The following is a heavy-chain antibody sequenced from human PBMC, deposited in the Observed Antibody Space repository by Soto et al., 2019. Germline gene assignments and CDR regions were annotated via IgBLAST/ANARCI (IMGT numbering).Heavy chain of an antibody. CDR1: GYTFTSYG. J-gene: IGHJ5*02. CDR2: ISAYNGNT. Sequence: XSVKVSFKASGYTFTSYGISLVRHTPGQGLEWMGWISAYNGNTNYAQKLQGRVTMTTDTSTSTAYMELRSLRYDDTAVYYCARVPPGIAVRWFDPWGQGTLVTVSS. CDR3: ARVPPGIAVRWFDP. V-gene: IGHV1-18*01. D-gene: IGHD6-19*01.